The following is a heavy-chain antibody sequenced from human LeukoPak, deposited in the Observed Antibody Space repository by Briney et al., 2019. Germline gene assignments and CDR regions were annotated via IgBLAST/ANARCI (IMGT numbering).Heavy chain of an antibody. CDR2: IKSKTDGGTT. Sequence: GGSLRLSCAASGFTFSNAWMSWVRQAPGKGLEWVGRIKSKTDGGTTDYAAPVKGRSTISRDDSKNTLYLQMNSLKTEDTAVYYCTTGYSYGYIYYYYYMDVWGKGATVTVSS. CDR3: TTGYSYGYIYYYYYMDV. D-gene: IGHD5-18*01. V-gene: IGHV3-15*01. J-gene: IGHJ6*03. CDR1: GFTFSNAW.